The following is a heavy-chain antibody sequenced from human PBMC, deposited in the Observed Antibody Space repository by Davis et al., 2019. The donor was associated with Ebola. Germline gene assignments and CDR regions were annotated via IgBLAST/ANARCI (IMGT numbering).Heavy chain of an antibody. D-gene: IGHD3-16*02. V-gene: IGHV5-51*01. CDR2: IYPGDSDT. J-gene: IGHJ3*02. Sequence: GESLKISCKGSGYSFTSYWISWVRQMPGKGLEWMGIIYPGDSDTRYNPSFQGQVTISSDKSVNTAYLQWSSLKASDTAMYYCARRAAVAYDSLWGISRHDAFDIWGQGTMVTVSS. CDR1: GYSFTSYW. CDR3: ARRAAVAYDSLWGISRHDAFDI.